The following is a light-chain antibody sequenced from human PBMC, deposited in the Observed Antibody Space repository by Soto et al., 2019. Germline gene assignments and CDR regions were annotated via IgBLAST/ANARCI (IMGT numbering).Light chain of an antibody. Sequence: EIVMTQSPATLSVSPGERATLSCRASQSVSSTLAWYQQKPGQAPRLPIYGASTRATGIPARFSGSGSGTEFTLTISSLQSEDFAVYYCEQYNNWPPGITFGQGTRLEIK. CDR3: EQYNNWPPGIT. V-gene: IGKV3-15*01. J-gene: IGKJ5*01. CDR1: QSVSST. CDR2: GAS.